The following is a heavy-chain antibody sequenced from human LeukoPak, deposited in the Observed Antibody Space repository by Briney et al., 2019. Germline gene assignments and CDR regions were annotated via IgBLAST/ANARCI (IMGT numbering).Heavy chain of an antibody. D-gene: IGHD6-6*01. CDR1: GYTFTGNY. CDR3: AREEYSSSSNNWFDP. J-gene: IGHJ5*02. V-gene: IGHV1-2*02. CDR2: INPNSGGT. Sequence: ASVKVSCKASGYTFTGNYMHWVRQAPGQGLEWMGWINPNSGGTNYAQKFQGRVTMTRDTSISTAYMELSRLRSDDTAVYYCAREEYSSSSNNWFDPWGQGTLVTVSS.